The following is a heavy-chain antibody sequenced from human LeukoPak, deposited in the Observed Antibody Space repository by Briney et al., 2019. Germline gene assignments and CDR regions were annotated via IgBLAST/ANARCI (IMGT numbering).Heavy chain of an antibody. J-gene: IGHJ6*03. Sequence: GESLKISCNGSGYRFISYWIAWVRQVPGKGLEYMGIIYPGDSETRYSPSFQGQVTISADKSSSSAYLQWSSLKAPDTAMYYCTRLRWFGDHYYYMDVWGKGTTVTVSS. CDR2: IYPGDSET. CDR3: TRLRWFGDHYYYMDV. V-gene: IGHV5-51*01. CDR1: GYRFISYW. D-gene: IGHD3-10*01.